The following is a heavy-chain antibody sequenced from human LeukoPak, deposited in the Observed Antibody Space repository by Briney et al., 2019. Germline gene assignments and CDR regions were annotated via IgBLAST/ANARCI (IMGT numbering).Heavy chain of an antibody. D-gene: IGHD3-10*01. CDR3: ARSRSYGSGSSMADY. Sequence: ASVKVSCKASGYTFTSYDINWARQATGQGLEWMGWMNPNSGNTGYAQKFQGRVTITRNTSISTAYMELSSLRSEDTAVYYCARSRSYGSGSSMADYWGQGTLVTVSS. CDR1: GYTFTSYD. J-gene: IGHJ4*02. V-gene: IGHV1-8*03. CDR2: MNPNSGNT.